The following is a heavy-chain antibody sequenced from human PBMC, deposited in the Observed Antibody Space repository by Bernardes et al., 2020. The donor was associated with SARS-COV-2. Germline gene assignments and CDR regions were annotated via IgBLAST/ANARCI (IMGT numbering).Heavy chain of an antibody. D-gene: IGHD3-10*01. V-gene: IGHV5-51*01. J-gene: IGHJ6*02. CDR2: IYPGDSDT. CDR3: ARLGGSYYGSGSSYDFGTDV. CDR1: GYSFRRYW. Sequence: GESLKISCKGSGYSFRRYWIGWVRQMPGKGLEWMGIIYPGDSDTRYSPSFQGQVTISADKSISTAYLQWNSLKASDTATYYCARLGGSYYGSGSSYDFGTDVWGQGTTVTVSS.